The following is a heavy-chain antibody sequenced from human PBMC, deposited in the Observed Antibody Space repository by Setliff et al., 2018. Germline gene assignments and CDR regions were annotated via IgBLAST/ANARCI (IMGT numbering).Heavy chain of an antibody. V-gene: IGHV1-58*02. D-gene: IGHD3-22*01. CDR2: IVVGSGNT. CDR1: GFTFTSSA. CDR3: AADTSYDSSGSSYYYYMDV. Sequence: RASVKVSCKASGFTFTSSAMQWVRQARGQRLEWIGWIVVGSGNTNYAQKSQERVTITRDMSTSTAYMELSSLRSEDTAVYYCAADTSYDSSGSSYYYYMDVWGKGTTVTVSS. J-gene: IGHJ6*03.